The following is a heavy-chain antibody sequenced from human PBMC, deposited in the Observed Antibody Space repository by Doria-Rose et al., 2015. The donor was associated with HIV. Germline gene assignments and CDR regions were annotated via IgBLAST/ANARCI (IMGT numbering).Heavy chain of an antibody. CDR1: GFSFESYA. CDR2: ISWDSGAI. J-gene: IGHJ6*03. CDR3: AKAPIIGPKYYFYMDV. D-gene: IGHD3-3*01. V-gene: IGHV3-9*01. Sequence: VQLVQSGGGLVQPGRSLRLSCVGSGFSFESYAMHWVRLAPGKGPEWVAGISWDSGAIGNADSVEGRFTISRDNAKKSVYLEMRSLRPEDTAFYYCAKAPIIGPKYYFYMDVWGKGTSVTVSS.